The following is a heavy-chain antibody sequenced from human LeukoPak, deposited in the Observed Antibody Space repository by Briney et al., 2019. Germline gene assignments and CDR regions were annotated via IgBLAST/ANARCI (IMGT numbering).Heavy chain of an antibody. CDR2: ISSDGSTI. J-gene: IGHJ3*02. V-gene: IGHV3-11*01. Sequence: GGSLRLSCAASGFTFSDYHINWIRQAPGKGLEWISYISSDGSTIYSADSLKGRFTISRDNAKHSLYLQMNSLRAEDTAVYYCARDSRGAFDIWGQGTMVTVSS. CDR1: GFTFSDYH. CDR3: ARDSRGAFDI. D-gene: IGHD3-10*01.